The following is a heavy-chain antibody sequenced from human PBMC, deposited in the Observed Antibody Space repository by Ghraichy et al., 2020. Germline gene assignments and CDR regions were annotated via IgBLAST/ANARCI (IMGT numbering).Heavy chain of an antibody. D-gene: IGHD3-3*02. V-gene: IGHV3-74*01. J-gene: IGHJ3*02. Sequence: GVLNISCSVSGFSSSSYWMHWVRQVPGKGLVWVSEISSDGTFTTYADSVEGRFTTSRDNAKNTLYLQMNSLRPEDTAVYYCARGGIRRSGAFDIWGRGTMVTVSS. CDR3: ARGGIRRSGAFDI. CDR1: GFSSSSYW. CDR2: ISSDGTFT.